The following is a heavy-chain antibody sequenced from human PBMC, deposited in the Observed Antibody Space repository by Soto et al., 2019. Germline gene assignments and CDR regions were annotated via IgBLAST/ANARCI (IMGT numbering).Heavy chain of an antibody. CDR2: INPESTTI. D-gene: IGHD2-15*01. V-gene: IGHV3-74*01. J-gene: IGHJ4*02. CDR3: TKDTFGGRHS. CDR1: GIDLSIYW. Sequence: EAQLVESGGGLVQPGGSLRLSCTGSGIDLSIYWMHWVRQAPGKGLVWVSRINPESTTISYADSVKGRFTISRDNAENTLFLHMNSLSAEDTGVYYCTKDTFGGRHSWGQGTLVTVSS.